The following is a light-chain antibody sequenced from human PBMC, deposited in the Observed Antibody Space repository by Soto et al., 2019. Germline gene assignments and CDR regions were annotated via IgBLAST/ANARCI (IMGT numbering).Light chain of an antibody. CDR1: QGLLFLDGNTY. Sequence: DIVLTQSPLSLTVGLGQPASISCRSSQGLLFLDGNTYLSWFHQRPGHSPRRLISKVSNHDSGVSDRFSGSGSGSSFTLTISRVEAEDVGTYYCMQGTYWPPTFGQWTKVEIK. CDR2: KVS. V-gene: IGKV2-30*01. J-gene: IGKJ1*01. CDR3: MQGTYWPPT.